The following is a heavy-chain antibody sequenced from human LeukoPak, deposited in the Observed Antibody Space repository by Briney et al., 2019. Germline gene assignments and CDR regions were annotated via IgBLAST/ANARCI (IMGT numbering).Heavy chain of an antibody. D-gene: IGHD2-2*02. V-gene: IGHV1-69*05. J-gene: IGHJ4*02. Sequence: SVKVSCKASVGTFSSYAISWVRHAPGQGLEWMGGIIPIFGTANYAQKLQGRVTITTDESTSTAYMELSSLRSEDTAVYYCARTALGSSVVPAAIVQPTPLYYWGQGTLVTVPS. CDR2: IIPIFGTA. CDR3: ARTALGSSVVPAAIVQPTPLYY. CDR1: VGTFSSYA.